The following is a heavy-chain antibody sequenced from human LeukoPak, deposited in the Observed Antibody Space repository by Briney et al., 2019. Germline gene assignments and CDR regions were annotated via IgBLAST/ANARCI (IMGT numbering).Heavy chain of an antibody. CDR1: GFTFSSYG. CDR2: IRYDGSNK. D-gene: IGHD3-22*01. CDR3: AKDFSVYYYDSRVLDY. J-gene: IGHJ4*02. V-gene: IGHV3-30*02. Sequence: PGGSLRLSCAASGFTFSSYGVHWVRQAPGKGLEWVAFIRYDGSNKYYADSVKGRFTISRDNSKKTLYLQMNSLRPEDTAVYYCAKDFSVYYYDSRVLDYWGQGTLVTVSS.